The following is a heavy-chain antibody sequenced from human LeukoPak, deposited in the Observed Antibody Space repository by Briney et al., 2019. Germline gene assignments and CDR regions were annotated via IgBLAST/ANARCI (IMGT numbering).Heavy chain of an antibody. CDR1: GYTFTNFG. V-gene: IGHV1-18*01. J-gene: IGHJ4*02. D-gene: IGHD5-18*01. CDR3: ARDLQEGGYSYGSVY. Sequence: ASVKVSCKASGYTFTNFGIFWVRQAPGQGLEWMGWIITYNGDTKYAQKLQGRVTMTTETSTSTVYMELRSLTSDDTAVHYCARDLQEGGYSYGSVYWGQGTLVTVSS. CDR2: IITYNGDT.